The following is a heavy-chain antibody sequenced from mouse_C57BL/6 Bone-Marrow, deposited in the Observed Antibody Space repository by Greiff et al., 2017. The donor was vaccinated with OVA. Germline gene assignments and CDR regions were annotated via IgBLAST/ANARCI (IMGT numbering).Heavy chain of an antibody. CDR2: INPNNGGT. D-gene: IGHD1-2*01. J-gene: IGHJ2*01. V-gene: IGHV1-26*01. Sequence: VQLQQSGPELVKPGASVKISCKASGYTFTDYYMNWVKQSHGKSLEWIGDINPNNGGTSYNQKFKGKATLTVDKSSSTAYMELRSLTSEDSAVYYCARGENYGQGYWGQGTTLTVSS. CDR3: ARGENYGQGY. CDR1: GYTFTDYY.